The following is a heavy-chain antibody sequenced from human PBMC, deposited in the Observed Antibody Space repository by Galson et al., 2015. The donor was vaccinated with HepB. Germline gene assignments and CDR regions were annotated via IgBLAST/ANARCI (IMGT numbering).Heavy chain of an antibody. CDR1: GFTFTGYY. CDR2: ISPNAAGT. D-gene: IGHD5-24*01. CDR3: ARPYKWLELGEAFDI. J-gene: IGHJ3*02. Sequence: SVKVSCKASGFTFTGYYIHWVRQAPGQGLEWMGRISPNAAGTNYAQEFQGRVTMTRDTSITTAYMELTNLRSDDTAVYYCARPYKWLELGEAFDIWGQGTVVIVSS. V-gene: IGHV1-2*06.